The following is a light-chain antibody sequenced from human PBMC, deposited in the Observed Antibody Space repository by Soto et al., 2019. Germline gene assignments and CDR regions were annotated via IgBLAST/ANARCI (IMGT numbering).Light chain of an antibody. V-gene: IGKV3-20*01. Sequence: IVLTQSPGTLFLSPGERATLFCRASQTIRSESLGWYQKKPAQAPRRVIYGTSSRPTKVPDRFSGSVSGTDLTHNIRRLQPDEFALDYWQQYGDSPLTFGGGTKVEIK. CDR1: QTIRSES. J-gene: IGKJ4*01. CDR3: QQYGDSPLT. CDR2: GTS.